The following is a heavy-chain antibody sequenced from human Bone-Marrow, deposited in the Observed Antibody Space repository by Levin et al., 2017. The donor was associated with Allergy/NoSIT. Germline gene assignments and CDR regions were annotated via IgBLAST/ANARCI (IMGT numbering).Heavy chain of an antibody. CDR3: AKGPDTSMDYYSKYGLDV. Sequence: GESLKISCAASGFTFSVYGMHWVRQAPGKGLEWVAVISYDGSKKDNADSVKGRFTISRDNSKNTLYLQMNSLRAEDTAVYYCAKGPDTSMDYYSKYGLDVWGQGTTVTVSS. CDR2: ISYDGSKK. V-gene: IGHV3-30*18. D-gene: IGHD5-18*01. CDR1: GFTFSVYG. J-gene: IGHJ6*02.